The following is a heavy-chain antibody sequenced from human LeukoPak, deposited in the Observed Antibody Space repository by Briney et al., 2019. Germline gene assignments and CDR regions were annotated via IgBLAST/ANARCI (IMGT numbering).Heavy chain of an antibody. CDR2: IRRRAYGGAA. V-gene: IGHV3-49*04. CDR1: GFAFVDFA. Sequence: GQSLRLSCTTSGFAFVDFAMSWVRQPAGKGLEWVGFIRRRAYGGAAEYAAYVKGRFIISRDDSKGIAYLQMNSLKTEDTAVYYCSRNGLVDFDYWGQGSRVIVSP. CDR3: SRNGLVDFDY. J-gene: IGHJ4*02.